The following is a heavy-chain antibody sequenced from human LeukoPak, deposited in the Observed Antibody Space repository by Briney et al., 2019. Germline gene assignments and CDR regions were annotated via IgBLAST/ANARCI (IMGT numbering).Heavy chain of an antibody. CDR1: GFTFSSYA. CDR3: AKLHRGSYYYDSSGYSGDAFDI. J-gene: IGHJ3*02. V-gene: IGHV3-23*01. D-gene: IGHD3-22*01. Sequence: PGGSLRLSCAASGFTFSSYAMSWVRQAPGKGLEWVSAISGSGGSTYYADSVKGRFTISRDNSKNTLHLQMNSLRAEDTAVYYCAKLHRGSYYYDSSGYSGDAFDIWGQGTMVTVSS. CDR2: ISGSGGST.